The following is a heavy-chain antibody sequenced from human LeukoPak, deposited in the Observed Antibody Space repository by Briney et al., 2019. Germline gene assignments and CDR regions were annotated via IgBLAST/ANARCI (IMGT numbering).Heavy chain of an antibody. CDR2: ISDSGGST. CDR3: ARSMSTVTTRYFDL. J-gene: IGHJ2*01. V-gene: IGHV3-23*01. D-gene: IGHD4-17*01. Sequence: PGGSLRLSCAASGFTFSSYAMSWVRQAPGKGLEWVSGISDSGGSTYYADSVKGRFTISRDNSKNTLYLQMNSLRAEDTAFFYCARSMSTVTTRYFDLWGRGTLATVSS. CDR1: GFTFSSYA.